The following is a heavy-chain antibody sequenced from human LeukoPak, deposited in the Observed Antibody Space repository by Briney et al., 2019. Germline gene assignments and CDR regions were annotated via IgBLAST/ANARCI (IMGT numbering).Heavy chain of an antibody. CDR1: GFPFSDFH. D-gene: IGHD3-22*01. J-gene: IGHJ1*01. CDR3: ARVRPGTSGSYYRTS. CDR2: TTSGGGFK. Sequence: GGSLRLSCVGAGFPFSDFHMSWIRQAPGKGLEGVSYTTSGGGFKYYADSVKGRFSISRDDSKNSVFLQMNSLRVEDTAVYYCARVRPGTSGSYYRTSWGQGTLVTVSS. V-gene: IGHV3-11*04.